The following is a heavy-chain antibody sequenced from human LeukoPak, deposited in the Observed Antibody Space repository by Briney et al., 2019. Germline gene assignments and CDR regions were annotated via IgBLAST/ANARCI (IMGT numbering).Heavy chain of an antibody. J-gene: IGHJ4*02. CDR2: ISGSGDST. V-gene: IGHV3-23*01. D-gene: IGHD6-19*01. CDR3: AKDRGGSSGWGY. Sequence: PGGTLRLSCAASGFTFSSYGMSWVRQAPGKGLEWVSAISGSGDSTYYADSVKGRFTISRDNSKNTLYLQMNSLRAEDTAVYYCAKDRGGSSGWGYWGQGTLVTVSS. CDR1: GFTFSSYG.